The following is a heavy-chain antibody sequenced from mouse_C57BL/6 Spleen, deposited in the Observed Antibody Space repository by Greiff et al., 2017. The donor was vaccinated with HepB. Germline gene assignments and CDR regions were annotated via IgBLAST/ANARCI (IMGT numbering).Heavy chain of an antibody. CDR3: ARERYYFDY. Sequence: VQLQQSGAELVKPGASVKLSCKASGYTFTSYWMHWVKQRPGQGLEWIGMIHPNSGSTNYNEKFKSKATLTVDKSSSTAYMQRSSLTSEDSAVYYCARERYYFDYWGQGTTLTVSS. J-gene: IGHJ2*01. CDR2: IHPNSGST. V-gene: IGHV1-64*01. CDR1: GYTFTSYW.